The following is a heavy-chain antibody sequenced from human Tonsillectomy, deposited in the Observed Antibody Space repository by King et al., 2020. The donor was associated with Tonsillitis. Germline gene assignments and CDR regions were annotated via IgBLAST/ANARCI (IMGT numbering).Heavy chain of an antibody. CDR1: GFTFSSYG. D-gene: IGHD1-26*01. CDR2: ISYDGSNK. CDR3: AKVSGRGGIYRRDYGMDV. V-gene: IGHV3-30*18. J-gene: IGHJ6*02. Sequence: VQLVESGGGVVQPGRSLRLSCAASGFTFSSYGMHWVRQAPGKGLEWVAVISYDGSNKYYADSVKGRFTISRDNSNNTLYLQMNSLRAEDTAVYYCAKVSGRGGIYRRDYGMDVWGQGTTVSVSS.